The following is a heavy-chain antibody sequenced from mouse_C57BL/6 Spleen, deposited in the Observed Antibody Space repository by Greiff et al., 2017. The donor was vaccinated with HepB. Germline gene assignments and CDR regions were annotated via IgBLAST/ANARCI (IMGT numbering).Heavy chain of an antibody. J-gene: IGHJ4*01. CDR1: GFTFSDYG. D-gene: IGHD2-3*01. CDR2: ISSGSSTI. V-gene: IGHV5-17*01. Sequence: EVHLVESGGGLVKPGGSLKLSCAASGFTFSDYGMHWVRQAPEKGLEWVAYISSGSSTIYYADTVKGRFTISRDNAKNTLFLQMTSLRSEDTAMYYCAKNYDDSYAMDYWGQGTSVTVSS. CDR3: AKNYDDSYAMDY.